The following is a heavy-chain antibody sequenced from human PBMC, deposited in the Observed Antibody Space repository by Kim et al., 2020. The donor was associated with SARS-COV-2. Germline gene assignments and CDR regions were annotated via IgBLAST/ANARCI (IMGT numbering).Heavy chain of an antibody. Sequence: GESLKISCKGSGYSFTSYWIGWVRQMPGKGLEWMGIIYPGDSDTRYSPSFQGQVTISADKSISTAYLQWSSLKASDTAMYYCAIRPDNWNDLIDWFDPWGQGTLVTVSS. V-gene: IGHV5-51*01. J-gene: IGHJ5*02. CDR1: GYSFTSYW. CDR3: AIRPDNWNDLIDWFDP. D-gene: IGHD1-1*01. CDR2: IYPGDSDT.